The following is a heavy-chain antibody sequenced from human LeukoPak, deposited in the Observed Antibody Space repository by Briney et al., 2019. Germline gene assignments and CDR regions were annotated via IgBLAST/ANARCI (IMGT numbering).Heavy chain of an antibody. Sequence: SVKVSCKSSGGTFSSYAISWVRQAPGQGLEWMGGIIPIFGTANYAQKFQGRVTITADESTSTAYMELSSLRSEDTAVYYCASHYVYEAYYFDYWGQGTLVTVSS. CDR2: IIPIFGTA. CDR3: ASHYVYEAYYFDY. D-gene: IGHD5/OR15-5a*01. CDR1: GGTFSSYA. J-gene: IGHJ4*02. V-gene: IGHV1-69*01.